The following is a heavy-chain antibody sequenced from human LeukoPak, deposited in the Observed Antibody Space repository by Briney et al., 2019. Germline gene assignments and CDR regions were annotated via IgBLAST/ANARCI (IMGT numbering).Heavy chain of an antibody. J-gene: IGHJ4*02. CDR3: ARGGWVNLRAPFDY. CDR1: GGSFSGYY. CDR2: INHSGST. D-gene: IGHD1-14*01. Sequence: SETLSLTCAVYGGSFSGYYWSWIRQPPGEGPGWVWEINHSGSTNYNPSLKSRVTISVDTSKNQFSLKLSSVTAADTAVYYCARGGWVNLRAPFDYWGQGTLVTVSS. V-gene: IGHV4-34*01.